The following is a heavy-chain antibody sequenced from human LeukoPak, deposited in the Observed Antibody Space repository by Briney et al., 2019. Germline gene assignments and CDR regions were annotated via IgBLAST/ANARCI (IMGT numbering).Heavy chain of an antibody. CDR3: ARGSGDYATSDAEYFQH. CDR2: IYDSGTT. V-gene: IGHV4-59*01. Sequence: SETLSLTCTVSGGSISSYYWSWIRQPPGKGLEWIGYIYDSGTTNYNPSLKSRVTISLDTSKTQFSLNLTSVTAADTAVYHCARGSGDYATSDAEYFQHWGQGTLVTVSS. D-gene: IGHD4-17*01. CDR1: GGSISSYY. J-gene: IGHJ1*01.